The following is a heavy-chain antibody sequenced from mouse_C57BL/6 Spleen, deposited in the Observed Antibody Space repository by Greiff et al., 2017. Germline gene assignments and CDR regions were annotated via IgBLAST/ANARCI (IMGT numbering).Heavy chain of an antibody. CDR1: GFTFSDYG. Sequence: EVQRVESGGGLVKPGGSLKLSCAASGFTFSDYGMHWVRQAPEKGLEWVAYISSGSSTIYYADTVKGRFTISRDNAKNTLFLQMTSLRSEDTAMYYCARLGYYGSNYYAMDYWGQGTSVTVSS. CDR2: ISSGSSTI. J-gene: IGHJ4*01. CDR3: ARLGYYGSNYYAMDY. V-gene: IGHV5-17*01. D-gene: IGHD1-1*01.